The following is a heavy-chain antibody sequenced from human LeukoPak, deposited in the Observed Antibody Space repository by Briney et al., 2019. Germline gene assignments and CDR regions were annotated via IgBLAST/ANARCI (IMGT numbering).Heavy chain of an antibody. V-gene: IGHV3-48*04. J-gene: IGHJ6*03. CDR3: ARDRRCSSTSCYPYMDV. D-gene: IGHD2-2*01. CDR1: GFTFSSYA. CDR2: ISSSSSTI. Sequence: GGSLRLSCAASGFTFSSYAMSWVRQAPGKGLEWVSYISSSSSTIYYADSVKGRFTISRDNAKNSLYLQMNSLRAEDTAVYYCARDRRCSSTSCYPYMDVWGKGTTVTVSS.